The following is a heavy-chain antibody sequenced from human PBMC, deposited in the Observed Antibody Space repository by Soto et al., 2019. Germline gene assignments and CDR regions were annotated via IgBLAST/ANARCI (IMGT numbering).Heavy chain of an antibody. V-gene: IGHV1-46*01. CDR2: INPSGGST. Sequence: ASVKVSCKASGYTCTSYYMHWVLQAPGQGLEWMGIINPSGGSTSYAQKFQGRVTMTRDTSTSTVYMELSSPRSEDTAVYDCATMGVGDYEGADYWGQGTLVTVSS. CDR1: GYTCTSYY. CDR3: ATMGVGDYEGADY. J-gene: IGHJ4*02. D-gene: IGHD1-26*01.